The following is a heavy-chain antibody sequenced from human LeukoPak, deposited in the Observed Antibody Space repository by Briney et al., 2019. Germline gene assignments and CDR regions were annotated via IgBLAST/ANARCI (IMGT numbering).Heavy chain of an antibody. Sequence: SQTLSLTCTVSGGSISSGDYYGRWIRQPPGKGLEWIGYVYYSGSTYYSPSFKCRVTISIDTSKNQFSLKLSSVTAADTAVYYCARVLAATNRFEPSGEGAL. CDR2: VYYSGST. D-gene: IGHD2-2*01. CDR3: ARVLAATNRFEP. V-gene: IGHV4-30-4*01. J-gene: IGHJ5*02. CDR1: GGSISSGDYY.